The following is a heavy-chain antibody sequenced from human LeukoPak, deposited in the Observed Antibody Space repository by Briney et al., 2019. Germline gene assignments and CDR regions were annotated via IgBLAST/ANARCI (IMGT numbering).Heavy chain of an antibody. J-gene: IGHJ4*02. Sequence: PGGSLRLSCAASGLTFSSYGMHWVRQAPGKGLEWVAVISYDGSNKYYADSVKGRFTISRDNSKNTLYLQMNSLRAEDTAVYYCAKDPVEWEHNDYFDYWGQGTLVTVSS. CDR1: GLTFSSYG. V-gene: IGHV3-30*18. CDR2: ISYDGSNK. D-gene: IGHD1-26*01. CDR3: AKDPVEWEHNDYFDY.